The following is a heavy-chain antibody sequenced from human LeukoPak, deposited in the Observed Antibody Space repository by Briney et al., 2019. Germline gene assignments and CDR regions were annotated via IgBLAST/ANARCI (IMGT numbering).Heavy chain of an antibody. D-gene: IGHD3-16*01. V-gene: IGHV4-4*07. J-gene: IGHJ5*02. CDR2: IYTSGST. CDR1: GGSISSYY. CDR3: ARDKAAGGPMGGTLPFDP. Sequence: PSETLSLTCTVSGGSISSYYWSRIRQPAGKGLEWIGRIYTSGSTNYNPSLKSRVTISVDTSKNQFSLKLSSVTAADTAVYYCARDKAAGGPMGGTLPFDPWGQGTLVTVSS.